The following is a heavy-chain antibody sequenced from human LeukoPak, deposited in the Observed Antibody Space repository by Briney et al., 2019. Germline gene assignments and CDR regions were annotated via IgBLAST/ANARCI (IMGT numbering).Heavy chain of an antibody. D-gene: IGHD3-9*01. Sequence: SETLSLTRTVSWGSISNYYRSLDRQPPGEGPEWVGYIYYSRTTYYNPSLKSRVTILVDTSKNQFSLRLSSVTAADTAVYYCARRPLLAMNDAFDLWGQGTMVTVSS. CDR1: WGSISNYY. J-gene: IGHJ3*01. CDR3: ARRPLLAMNDAFDL. CDR2: IYYSRTT. V-gene: IGHV4-59*08.